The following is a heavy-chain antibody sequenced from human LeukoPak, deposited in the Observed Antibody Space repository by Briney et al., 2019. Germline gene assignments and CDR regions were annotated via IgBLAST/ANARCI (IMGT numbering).Heavy chain of an antibody. CDR3: AREGYCRSTSCYGNWFDP. CDR1: GGSISRGGYY. D-gene: IGHD2-2*01. Sequence: SETLSLTCTVSGGSISRGGYYWSWIRQHPGKGLEWIGYIYYSGSTYYNPSLKSRVTISVYTSKTQFSLKLSSVSAADTAMYFCAREGYCRSTSCYGNWFDPWGQGTLVTVPS. V-gene: IGHV4-31*03. CDR2: IYYSGST. J-gene: IGHJ5*02.